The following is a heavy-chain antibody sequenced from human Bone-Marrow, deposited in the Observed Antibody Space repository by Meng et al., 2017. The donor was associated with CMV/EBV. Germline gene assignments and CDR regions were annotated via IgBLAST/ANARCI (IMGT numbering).Heavy chain of an antibody. J-gene: IGHJ6*02. CDR3: ARDRCSSTSCYGPYYGMDV. CDR2: IYYSGST. V-gene: IGHV4-39*07. CDR1: GGSISSSSYY. D-gene: IGHD2-2*01. Sequence: SETLSLTCTVSGGSISSSSYYWGWIRQPPGKGLEWIGSIYYSGSTYYNPSLKSRVTISVDTSKNQFSLKLSSVTAADTAVYYCARDRCSSTSCYGPYYGMDVWGQRTTVTVSS.